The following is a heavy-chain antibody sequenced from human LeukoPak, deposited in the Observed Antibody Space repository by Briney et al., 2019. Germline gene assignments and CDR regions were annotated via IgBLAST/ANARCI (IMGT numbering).Heavy chain of an antibody. Sequence: SETLSLTCTVSGGSISRHYWSWLRQSPGKGLEWLDHIYKSGSTNYKPSLRSRDTISLNTSENQFSLRLTSATAADTAVYYCARIPRDSTGAYWIAFDIWGQGTMVIVSS. CDR2: IYKSGST. J-gene: IGHJ3*02. D-gene: IGHD3-22*01. CDR1: GGSISRHY. V-gene: IGHV4-59*11. CDR3: ARIPRDSTGAYWIAFDI.